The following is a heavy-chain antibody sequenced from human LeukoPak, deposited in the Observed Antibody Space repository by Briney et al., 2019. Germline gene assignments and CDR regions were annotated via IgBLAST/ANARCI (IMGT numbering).Heavy chain of an antibody. CDR2: ISAYNGNT. D-gene: IGHD3-16*02. CDR1: GYTFTSYG. V-gene: IGHV1-18*01. CDR3: ARVRCDYVWGSYRSSDY. J-gene: IGHJ4*02. Sequence: ASVKVSCKASGYTFTSYGISWVRQAPGQGLEWMGWISAYNGNTNYAQKLQGRVTMTTDTSTSTAYMELRSLRSDDTAVYYCARVRCDYVWGSYRSSDYWGQGTLVTVSS.